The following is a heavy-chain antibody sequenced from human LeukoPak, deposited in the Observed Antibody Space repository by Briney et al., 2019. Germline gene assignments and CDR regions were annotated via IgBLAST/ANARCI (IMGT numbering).Heavy chain of an antibody. V-gene: IGHV1-2*02. CDR2: INPNSGGT. CDR3: ARGDIVVVVAATIDY. J-gene: IGHJ4*02. D-gene: IGHD2-15*01. CDR1: GHTFTGYY. Sequence: ASVKVSCKASGHTFTGYYMHWVRQAPGQGLKWMGWINPNSGGTNYAQKFQSRVTMTRDTSISTAYVELSRLRSDDTAVYYCARGDIVVVVAATIDYWGQGTLVTVSS.